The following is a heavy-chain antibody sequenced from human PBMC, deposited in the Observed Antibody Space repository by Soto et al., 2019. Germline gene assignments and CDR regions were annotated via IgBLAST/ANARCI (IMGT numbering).Heavy chain of an antibody. J-gene: IGHJ4*02. CDR1: GGTFSSYT. CDR3: ASRHDYGDYGDSY. CDR2: IIPILGIA. V-gene: IGHV1-69*02. Sequence: QVQLVQSGAEVKKPGSSVKVSCKASGGTFSSYTISWVRQAPGQGLEWMGRIIPILGIANYAQKFQGRVTITADKSTSTAYMELSSLRSEHTAVYYCASRHDYGDYGDSYWGQGTLVTVSS. D-gene: IGHD4-17*01.